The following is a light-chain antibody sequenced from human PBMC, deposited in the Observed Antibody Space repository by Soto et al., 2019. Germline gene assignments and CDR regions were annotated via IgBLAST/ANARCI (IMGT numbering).Light chain of an antibody. Sequence: DIVLTQSPGTLSLSPGERATLSCRASQSVSSNYLAWYQQKPGQTPKVLIYGASTRATGIPARFSGSGSGTDFTLTISRLEPEDFAVYYCQQYGSSPITFGQGTRLEIK. CDR3: QQYGSSPIT. CDR2: GAS. CDR1: QSVSSNY. V-gene: IGKV3-20*01. J-gene: IGKJ5*01.